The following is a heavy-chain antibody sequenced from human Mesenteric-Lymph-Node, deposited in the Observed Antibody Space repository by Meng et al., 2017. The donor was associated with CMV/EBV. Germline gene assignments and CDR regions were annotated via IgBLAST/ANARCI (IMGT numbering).Heavy chain of an antibody. CDR1: GGSVSSGSYY. J-gene: IGHJ6*02. D-gene: IGHD3-3*01. V-gene: IGHV4-61*01. CDR3: ARLPTIRFWSGYSVAHV. Sequence: SETLSLTCTVSGGSVSSGSYYWSWIRQPPGKGLEWIGYIYYSGSTNYNPSLKSRVTISVDTSKNQFSLKLSSVTAADTAVYYCARLPTIRFWSGYSVAHVWGQGTTVTVSS. CDR2: IYYSGST.